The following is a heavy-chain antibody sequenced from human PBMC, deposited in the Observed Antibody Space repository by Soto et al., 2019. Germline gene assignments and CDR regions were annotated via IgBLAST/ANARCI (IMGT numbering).Heavy chain of an antibody. D-gene: IGHD2-15*01. J-gene: IGHJ6*02. CDR1: GGSISSYY. CDR3: ARDCSGGSCAPAAYGMDV. CDR2: IYYSGST. V-gene: IGHV4-59*01. Sequence: QVQLQESGPGLVKPSETLSLTCTVSGGSISSYYWRWIRQPPGKGLEWIGYIYYSGSTNYNPSLTSRVTISVDTSKNQFSLKLSSVTAADTAVYYCARDCSGGSCAPAAYGMDVWGQGTTVTVSS.